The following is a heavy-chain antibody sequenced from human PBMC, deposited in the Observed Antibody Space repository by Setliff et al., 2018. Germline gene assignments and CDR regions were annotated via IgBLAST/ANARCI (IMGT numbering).Heavy chain of an antibody. J-gene: IGHJ4*02. CDR3: ARDGDSSGWYAGGEFDY. CDR2: IKQDGSEK. CDR1: GFTFSSYW. V-gene: IGHV3-7*01. Sequence: PGGSLRLSCAASGFTFSSYWMSWVRQAPGKGLEWVANIKQDGSEKYYVDSVKGRFTISRDNAKNSLYLQMGSLRAEDMAVYYCARDGDSSGWYAGGEFDYWGQGTLVTVSS. D-gene: IGHD6-19*01.